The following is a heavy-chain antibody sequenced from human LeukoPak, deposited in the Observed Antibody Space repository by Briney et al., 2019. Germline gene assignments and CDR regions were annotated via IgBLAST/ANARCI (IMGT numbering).Heavy chain of an antibody. CDR2: VYYNGNT. CDR3: ARLWEYCTPVVSRAGY. V-gene: IGHV4-39*01. Sequence: SETLSLTCTVSGGSVSSSDYYWGWIRQPPGKGLEWIGSVYYNGNTYYNPSLKSRVTMSVDTSKNQFSLKLTSVTAADTAVYYCARLWEYCTPVVSRAGYGGKETLVPVPS. D-gene: IGHD2-8*01. CDR1: GGSVSSSDYY. J-gene: IGHJ4*02.